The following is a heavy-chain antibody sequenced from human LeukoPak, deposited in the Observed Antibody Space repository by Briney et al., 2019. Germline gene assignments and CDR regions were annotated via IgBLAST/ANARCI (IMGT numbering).Heavy chain of an antibody. CDR1: GFTFSSYS. V-gene: IGHV3-21*01. D-gene: IGHD3-10*01. Sequence: PGGSLRLSCAASGFTFSSYSMNWVRQAPGKGLEWVSSISGSSSYIYYADSVKGRFTISRDNAKNSLYLQMNSLRAEDTAVYYCARDPVRGVIIDNWFDPWGQGTLVTVSS. CDR2: ISGSSSYI. J-gene: IGHJ5*02. CDR3: ARDPVRGVIIDNWFDP.